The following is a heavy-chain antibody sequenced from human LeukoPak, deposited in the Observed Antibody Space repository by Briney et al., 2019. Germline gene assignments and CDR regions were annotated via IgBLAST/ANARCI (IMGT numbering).Heavy chain of an antibody. V-gene: IGHV6-1*01. CDR2: TYYRSIWYN. J-gene: IGHJ4*01. CDR3: ASDQGGFDY. CDR1: GDSVSRHIAA. D-gene: IGHD1-26*01. Sequence: SQTLSLTCAISGDSVSRHIAAWNWIRQSPSRGLEWLGRTYYRSIWYNDYAVSVNTRITINPDTPRNQFSLHLNSLTPEDTAVYFCASDQGGFDYGGQGTLITVSS.